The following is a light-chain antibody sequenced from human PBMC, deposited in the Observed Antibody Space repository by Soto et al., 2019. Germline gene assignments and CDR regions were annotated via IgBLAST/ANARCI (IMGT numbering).Light chain of an antibody. CDR2: DIN. CDR1: TGTVTSGHY. Sequence: QAVVTQEPSLTVSPGGTVTLTCGSSTGTVTSGHYPYWFQLKPGQAPRPLLYDINNNHSWTPARFSGSLLGGKAALTLSGAQHEDEGDYYCLLSYSGPAIFGGGTQLTVL. J-gene: IGLJ7*01. V-gene: IGLV7-46*01. CDR3: LLSYSGPAI.